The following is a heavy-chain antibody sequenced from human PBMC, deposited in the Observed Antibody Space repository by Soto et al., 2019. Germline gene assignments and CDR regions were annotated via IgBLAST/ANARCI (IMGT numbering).Heavy chain of an antibody. CDR2: ISAYNGNT. Sequence: GASVKVSCKASGYTFTSYGISWVRQAPGQGLEWMGWISAYNGNTNYAQKLQGRVTMTTDTSTSTAYMELRSLRSDDTAVYYCARDGVTTVTTDAFDIWGQGTMVTVSS. CDR1: GYTFTSYG. CDR3: ARDGVTTVTTDAFDI. V-gene: IGHV1-18*01. J-gene: IGHJ3*02. D-gene: IGHD4-17*01.